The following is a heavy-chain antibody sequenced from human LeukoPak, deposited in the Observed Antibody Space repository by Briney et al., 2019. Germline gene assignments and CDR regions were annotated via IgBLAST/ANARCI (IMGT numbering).Heavy chain of an antibody. V-gene: IGHV3-74*01. CDR2: IKSDGITI. D-gene: IGHD1-20*01. J-gene: IGHJ4*02. Sequence: GGSLRLSCAASGFTFSNYMMHWVSQAPGKGLVWVSRIKSDGITITYADSVKGRFTISRDNAKNTLYLQMNSLRAEDTAVYYCLRDLNWSLDQWGQGTLVTVSS. CDR3: LRDLNWSLDQ. CDR1: GFTFSNYM.